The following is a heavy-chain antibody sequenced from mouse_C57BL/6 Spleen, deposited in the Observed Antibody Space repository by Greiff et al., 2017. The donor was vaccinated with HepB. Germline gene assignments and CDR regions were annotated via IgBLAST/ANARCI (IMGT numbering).Heavy chain of an antibody. J-gene: IGHJ3*01. CDR1: GYTFTGYW. CDR3: ASNDGYCELAY. D-gene: IGHD2-3*01. V-gene: IGHV1-9*01. Sequence: QVQLLQSGAELMKPGASVKLSCTATGYTFTGYWIEWVKQRHGHGLAWIGEILPGSGSTIYNEKFKGKATFTADTSSNTAYMQLSSLTTEDSAIYYCASNDGYCELAYWGQGTMGTVSA. CDR2: ILPGSGST.